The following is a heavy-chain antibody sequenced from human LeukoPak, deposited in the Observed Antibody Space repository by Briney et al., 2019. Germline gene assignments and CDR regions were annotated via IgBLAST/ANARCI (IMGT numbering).Heavy chain of an antibody. CDR3: ARASSGHKWGYFDY. CDR2: IIPIFGTA. CDR1: GGTFSSYA. J-gene: IGHJ4*02. V-gene: IGHV1-69*05. D-gene: IGHD6-19*01. Sequence: SVKVSCKASGGTFSSYAISWVRRAPGQGREWMGGIIPIFGTANYAQKLQGRVTITTDESTSTAYMELSSLRSEDTAVYYCARASSGHKWGYFDYWGQGTLVTVSS.